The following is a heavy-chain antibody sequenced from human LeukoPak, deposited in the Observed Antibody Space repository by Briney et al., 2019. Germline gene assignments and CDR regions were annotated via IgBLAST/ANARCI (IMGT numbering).Heavy chain of an antibody. Sequence: GRSLRLSCTASGFTFSSFAMHWVRQAPGKGLEWVAVISYDGSNKYFADSVKGRFTISRDNSKNTLYLQMNSLRAEDTAVYYCARDQMISAAGLDYWGQGTLVTVSS. D-gene: IGHD6-13*01. J-gene: IGHJ4*02. CDR3: ARDQMISAAGLDY. V-gene: IGHV3-30-3*01. CDR1: GFTFSSFA. CDR2: ISYDGSNK.